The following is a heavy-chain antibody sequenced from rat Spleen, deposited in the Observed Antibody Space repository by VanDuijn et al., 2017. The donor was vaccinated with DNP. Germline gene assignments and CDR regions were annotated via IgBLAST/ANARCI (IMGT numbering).Heavy chain of an antibody. D-gene: IGHD1-4*01. Sequence: EVQLVESGGGLMQPGKSLKLSCAASGFPFSDYYMAWVRQAPEKGLEWVATISTTGSRTYYPDSVKGRFTISRDNAKGSLYLQMNSLKSEDTATYYCARRDYPVPAYWGQGTLVTVSS. CDR1: GFPFSDYY. CDR3: ARRDYPVPAY. V-gene: IGHV5-7*01. CDR2: ISTTGSRT. J-gene: IGHJ3*01.